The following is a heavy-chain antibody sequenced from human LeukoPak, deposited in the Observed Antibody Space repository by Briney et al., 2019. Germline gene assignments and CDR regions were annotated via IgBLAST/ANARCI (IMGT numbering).Heavy chain of an antibody. CDR1: GYTFTSYG. V-gene: IGHV1-18*01. CDR3: ARAPTYCSSTSCYTDAFDI. Sequence: ASVKVSCEASGYTFTSYGISWVRQAPGQGLEWMGWISAYNGNTNYAQKLQGRVTMTTDTSTSTAYMELRSLRSDDTAVYYCARAPTYCSSTSCYTDAFDIWGQGTMVTVSS. J-gene: IGHJ3*02. CDR2: ISAYNGNT. D-gene: IGHD2-2*02.